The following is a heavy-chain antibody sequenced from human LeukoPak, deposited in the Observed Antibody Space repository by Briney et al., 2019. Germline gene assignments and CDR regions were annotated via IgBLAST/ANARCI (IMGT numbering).Heavy chain of an antibody. J-gene: IGHJ4*02. CDR3: AKDYYGSLEY. D-gene: IGHD3-10*01. Sequence: GGSLRLSCAASGFTFSVSWMHWVRQAPGKGLVWVSVIKSDGSGTTYADSVKGRFTIPRDNAKNTVYLQMNSLRDEDTAVYYCAKDYYGSLEYWGQGTLVTVSS. CDR2: IKSDGSGT. V-gene: IGHV3-74*03. CDR1: GFTFSVSW.